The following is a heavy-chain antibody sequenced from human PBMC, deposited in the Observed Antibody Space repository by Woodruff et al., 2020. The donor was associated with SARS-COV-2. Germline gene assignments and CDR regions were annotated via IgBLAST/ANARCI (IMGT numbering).Heavy chain of an antibody. D-gene: IGHD3-10*01. CDR3: ARDEKGHGHGGGYNWFDP. V-gene: IGHV1-46*01. J-gene: IGHJ5*02. Sequence: QSRVTMTRDTSTSTVYMELSSLRSEDTAVYYCARDEKGHGHGGGYNWFDPWGQGTLVTVSS.